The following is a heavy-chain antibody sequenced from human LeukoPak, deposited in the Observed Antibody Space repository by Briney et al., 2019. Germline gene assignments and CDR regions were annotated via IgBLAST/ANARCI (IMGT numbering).Heavy chain of an antibody. CDR1: GGSISSNY. CDR3: ARVWLSSGSYWYFDF. J-gene: IGHJ2*01. Sequence: SETLSLTCTVSGGSISSNYWSWIRQPAGKGLEYIGRIYSSGSTNYNPSLKSRVTMSVDTSKNQFSLLLHSVTAADTAVYYRARVWLSSGSYWYFDFWGRGTLVVVSS. CDR2: IYSSGST. V-gene: IGHV4-4*07. D-gene: IGHD3-22*01.